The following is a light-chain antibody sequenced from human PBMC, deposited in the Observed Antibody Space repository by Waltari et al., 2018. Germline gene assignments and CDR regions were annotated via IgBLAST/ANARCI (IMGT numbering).Light chain of an antibody. CDR2: HAS. Sequence: EFVLTQSPGTLSLSPGERATLSCRASQSISKYLAWYQQKPGQPPRLLIYHASSRAAGIPDRFSGSGSGTDFSLTISRLEPEDFAVYYCQHYESLPVTFGQGTKVEIK. V-gene: IGKV3-20*01. CDR1: QSISKY. CDR3: QHYESLPVT. J-gene: IGKJ1*01.